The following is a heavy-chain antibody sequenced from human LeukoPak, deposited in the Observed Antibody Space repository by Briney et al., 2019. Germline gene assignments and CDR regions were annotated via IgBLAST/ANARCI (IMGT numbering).Heavy chain of an antibody. V-gene: IGHV1-2*02. D-gene: IGHD6-19*01. CDR1: GYTFTGYY. J-gene: IGHJ4*02. CDR2: INPNSGGT. CDR3: ARDTAGYSSGWEPFDY. Sequence: ASVKVSCKASGYTFTGYYMHWVRQAPGQGLEWMGWINPNSGGTNYAQKFQGRVTMTRDTSISTAYMELSRLRSDDTAVYYCARDTAGYSSGWEPFDYWGQGTLVTVSS.